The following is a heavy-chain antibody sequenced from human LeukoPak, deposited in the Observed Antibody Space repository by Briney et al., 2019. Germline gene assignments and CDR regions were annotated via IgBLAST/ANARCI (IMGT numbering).Heavy chain of an antibody. J-gene: IGHJ4*02. Sequence: GGSLRLSCAASGFTFSNAWMSWVRQAPGKGLEWVGRIKSKTDGGTTDYAAPVKGRFTISRDDSKNTLYLQMNSLRAEDTAVYYCARDRKQQLVRGGIDYWGQGTLVTVSS. CDR1: GFTFSNAW. V-gene: IGHV3-15*01. CDR2: IKSKTDGGTT. CDR3: ARDRKQQLVRGGIDY. D-gene: IGHD6-13*01.